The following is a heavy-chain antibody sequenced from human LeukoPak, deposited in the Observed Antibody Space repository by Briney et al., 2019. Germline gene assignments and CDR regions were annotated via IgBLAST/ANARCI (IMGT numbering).Heavy chain of an antibody. J-gene: IGHJ4*02. CDR3: ARTFLAVAGTYFDY. V-gene: IGHV1-2*02. CDR2: INPNSGVT. D-gene: IGHD6-19*01. CDR1: GYTFTGYY. Sequence: ASVKVSCKASGYTFTGYYMHWVRQAPGQGLEWMGWINPNSGVTNYAQKFQGRVTMTRDTSISTAYMELSRLRSDDTAVYYCARTFLAVAGTYFDYWGQGTLVTVSS.